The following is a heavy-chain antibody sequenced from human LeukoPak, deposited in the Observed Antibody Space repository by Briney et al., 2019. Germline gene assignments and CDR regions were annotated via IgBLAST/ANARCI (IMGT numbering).Heavy chain of an antibody. D-gene: IGHD3-3*01. CDR1: GFTFNRYL. CDR2: IKQCGREK. J-gene: IGHJ4*02. CDR3: ARLREIRVFGVVTKSPIYFYS. Sequence: GGSLTLSCAVSGFTFNRYLMRWVRQAPGEGLGGVANIKQCGREKYYVDSVKGRVTIPRQNAKHSLYLQVNSLRAEDTPLYFCARLREIRVFGVVTKSPIYFYSWGQGDLVTVSS. V-gene: IGHV3-7*01.